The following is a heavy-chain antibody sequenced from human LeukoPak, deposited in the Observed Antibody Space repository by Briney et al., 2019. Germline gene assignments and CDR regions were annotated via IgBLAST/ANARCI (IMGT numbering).Heavy chain of an antibody. J-gene: IGHJ4*02. Sequence: ASVKVSCTASGHTFTNYHIHWVRHAPGQGVEWMGAVYATGSVAINTQTFPVRVTMTRDTSTGTVYMELSSLRFEDTAIYYCATEAPRSYYFDYWGQGIQVTVSS. CDR3: ATEAPRSYYFDY. CDR1: GHTFTNYH. V-gene: IGHV1-46*01. CDR2: VYATGSVA.